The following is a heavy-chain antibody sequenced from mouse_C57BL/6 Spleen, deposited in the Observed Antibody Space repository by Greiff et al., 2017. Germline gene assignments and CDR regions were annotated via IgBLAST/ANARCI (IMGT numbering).Heavy chain of an antibody. CDR3: ESSTVVAGYYAIDY. V-gene: IGHV1-55*01. CDR1: GYTFTSYW. J-gene: IGHJ4*01. CDR2: IYPGSGST. Sequence: VQLQQPGAELVKPGASVKMSCKASGYTFTSYWITWVQQRPGQGLEWIGDIYPGSGSTNYNEKFKSKATLTVDPSSSTTYMQFSNLTSVDSAVYYCESSTVVAGYYAIDYWGQGTSVTVSS. D-gene: IGHD1-1*01.